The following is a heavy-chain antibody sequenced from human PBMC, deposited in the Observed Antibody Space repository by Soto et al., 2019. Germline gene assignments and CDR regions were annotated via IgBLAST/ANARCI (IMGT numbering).Heavy chain of an antibody. J-gene: IGHJ4*02. Sequence: PSETLSLTCAIYGGSFSGYYWSWLRQPPGKGLEWIGEINHSGSTNYNPSYKSRVTRSAATSKNQFYLKLSSLTAGETAVYYCARYYAKNLDDWDQGTLVTVCS. CDR3: ARYYAKNLDD. D-gene: IGHD2-2*01. CDR2: INHSGST. CDR1: GGSFSGYY. V-gene: IGHV4-34*01.